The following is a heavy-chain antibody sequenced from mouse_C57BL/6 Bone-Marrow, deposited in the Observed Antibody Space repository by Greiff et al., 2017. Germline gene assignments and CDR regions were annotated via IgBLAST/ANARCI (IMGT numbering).Heavy chain of an antibody. Sequence: EVQLQQSGAELVRPGASVTLSCTASGFNITDDYMHWVKQRPEQGLEWIGWIDPEHGDTEYASKFQGKATITADTSSNTAYLQLSSLTSEDTAVYYCTTYAYDYDGYLDYRGQGTTLTVSS. D-gene: IGHD2-4*01. CDR1: GFNITDDY. CDR2: IDPEHGDT. CDR3: TTYAYDYDGYLDY. J-gene: IGHJ2*01. V-gene: IGHV14-4*01.